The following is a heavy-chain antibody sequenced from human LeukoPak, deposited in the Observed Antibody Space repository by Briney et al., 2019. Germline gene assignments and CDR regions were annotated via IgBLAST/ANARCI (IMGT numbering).Heavy chain of an antibody. V-gene: IGHV3-48*04. CDR3: ARDRDPFHYYYYGMDV. Sequence: GGSLRLSCAASGFTFSSYSMNWVRQAPGKGLEWVSYISSSSSTIYYADSVKGRFTISRDNAKNSLYLQMNSLRAEDTAVYYCARDRDPFHYYYYGMDVWGQGTTVTVSS. J-gene: IGHJ6*02. D-gene: IGHD2/OR15-2a*01. CDR1: GFTFSSYS. CDR2: ISSSSSTI.